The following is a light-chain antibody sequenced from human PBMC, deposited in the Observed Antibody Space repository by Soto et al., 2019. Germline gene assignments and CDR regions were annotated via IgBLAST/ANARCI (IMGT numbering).Light chain of an antibody. CDR2: EVT. J-gene: IGLJ2*01. CDR3: SSYSSSSALDVI. Sequence: QSALAQPASVSGSPGQSITISCAGTNRDVGGYNDVSWYQQYLGKAPKLIIYEVTYRPSGVSNRFSGSKSGNTASLTISGLQAEDEADYYCSSYSSSSALDVIFGGGTKLTVL. CDR1: NRDVGGYND. V-gene: IGLV2-14*01.